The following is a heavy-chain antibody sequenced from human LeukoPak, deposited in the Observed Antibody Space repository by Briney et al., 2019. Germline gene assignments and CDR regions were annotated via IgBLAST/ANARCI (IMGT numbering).Heavy chain of an antibody. CDR2: INSDGSWT. D-gene: IGHD3-22*01. CDR1: GNYW. CDR3: ARDRYYYDSSGPLKYYYYYGMDV. J-gene: IGHJ6*02. Sequence: GGSLRLSCAASGNYWMHWVRQAPGKGLLWVSHINSDGSWTTYADSVKGRFTISRDNSKNTLYLQMNSLRAEDTAVYYCARDRYYYDSSGPLKYYYYYGMDVWGQGTTVTVSS. V-gene: IGHV3-74*01.